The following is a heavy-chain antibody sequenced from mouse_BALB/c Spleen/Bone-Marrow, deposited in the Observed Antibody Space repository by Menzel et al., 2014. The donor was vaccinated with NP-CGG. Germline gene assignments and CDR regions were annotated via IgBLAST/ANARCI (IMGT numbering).Heavy chain of an antibody. V-gene: IGHV1-87*01. D-gene: IGHD2-14*01. J-gene: IGHJ4*01. CDR1: GYTFTSYW. Sequence: QVQLKESGAELARPGASVKLSCKASGYTFTSYWMQWVKQRPGQGLEWIGAIYSGDGDTRFTQKFKGKATLTADKSSSTAYMQLSSLASEDSAVYYCARAKRYGEMDYWGQGTSVTVSS. CDR2: IYSGDGDT. CDR3: ARAKRYGEMDY.